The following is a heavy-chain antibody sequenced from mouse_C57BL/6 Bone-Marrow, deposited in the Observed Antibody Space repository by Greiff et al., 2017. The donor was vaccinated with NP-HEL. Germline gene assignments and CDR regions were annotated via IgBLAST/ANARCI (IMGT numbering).Heavy chain of an antibody. CDR3: ARPLSYYGSSLAY. CDR1: GFTFTDYY. D-gene: IGHD1-1*01. CDR2: IRNKANGYTT. J-gene: IGHJ3*01. Sequence: EVKLEESGGGLVQPGGSLSLSCAASGFTFTDYYMSWVRQPPGKALEWLGFIRNKANGYTTEYSASVKGRFTISRDNSQSILYLQMNALRAEDSATYYCARPLSYYGSSLAYWGQGTLVTVSA. V-gene: IGHV7-3*01.